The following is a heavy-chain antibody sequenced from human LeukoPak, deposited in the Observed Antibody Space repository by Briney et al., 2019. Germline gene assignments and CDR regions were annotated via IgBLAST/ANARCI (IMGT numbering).Heavy chain of an antibody. CDR1: GFTFSSYG. D-gene: IGHD2-15*01. V-gene: IGHV3-48*01. Sequence: GGSLRLSCAASGFTFSSYGMHWVRQAPGKGLEWVSYISSSSSSIYYADSVKGRCTISRDNSKNTVYLQMNSLRVEDTAVYFCARGAGSCSGGSCYNHYFDYWGQGTLVTVSS. CDR3: ARGAGSCSGGSCYNHYFDY. J-gene: IGHJ4*02. CDR2: ISSSSSSI.